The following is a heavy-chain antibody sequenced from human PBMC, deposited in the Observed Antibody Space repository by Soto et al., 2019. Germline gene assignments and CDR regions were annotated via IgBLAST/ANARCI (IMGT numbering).Heavy chain of an antibody. J-gene: IGHJ5*02. CDR1: GGSISSYY. CDR2: IYYSGST. V-gene: IGHV4-59*01. Sequence: PSETLSLTCTVSGGSISSYYWSWIRQPPGKGLEWIGYIYYSGSTNYNPSLKSRVTISVDTSKNQFSLKLSSVTAADTAVYYCARVTATLEFDPWGQGTLVTVSS. D-gene: IGHD1-1*01. CDR3: ARVTATLEFDP.